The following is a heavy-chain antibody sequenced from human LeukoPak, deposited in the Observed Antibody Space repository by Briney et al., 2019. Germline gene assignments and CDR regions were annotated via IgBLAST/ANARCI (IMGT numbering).Heavy chain of an antibody. V-gene: IGHV4-59*08. D-gene: IGHD6-6*01. J-gene: IGHJ4*02. CDR1: GGSISSYY. CDR3: ARGYSSSSGRPDY. CDR2: IYYSGST. Sequence: PSETLSLTCTVSGGSISSYYWSWIRPPPGKGLGWIGYIYYSGSTNYNPSLKSRVTISVDTSKKQFSLKLSSVTAADTAVYYCARGYSSSSGRPDYWGQGTLVTVSS.